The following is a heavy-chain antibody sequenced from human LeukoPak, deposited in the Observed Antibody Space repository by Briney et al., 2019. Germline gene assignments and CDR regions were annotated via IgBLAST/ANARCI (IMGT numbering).Heavy chain of an antibody. V-gene: IGHV3-9*03. D-gene: IGHD5-12*01. CDR2: ISWNSGSI. Sequence: GGSLRLSCAASGFTYDDYAMHWVRQAPGKGLEWVSGISWNSGSIGYADSVKGRFTIYRDNAKNSLYLQMNSLRPEDMALYHCAKDTGYDWGTHPFDYWGQGTLVTVSS. J-gene: IGHJ4*02. CDR3: AKDTGYDWGTHPFDY. CDR1: GFTYDDYA.